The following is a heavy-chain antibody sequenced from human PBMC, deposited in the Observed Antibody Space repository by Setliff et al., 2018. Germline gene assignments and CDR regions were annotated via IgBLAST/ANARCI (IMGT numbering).Heavy chain of an antibody. D-gene: IGHD3-3*01. V-gene: IGHV4-61*02. CDR2: IYTDGTT. CDR3: AREQSYYDFWSGYTYYYYYYMDV. CDR1: GASLRSGSAY. Sequence: SETLSLTCTVSGASLRSGSAYWGWLRQSAGKGLEWLGRIYTDGTTNYSPSAKSRVTISSDTSKNVFSLRMSSVTAADTAVYFCAREQSYYDFWSGYTYYYYYYMDVWGKGTTVTVSS. J-gene: IGHJ6*03.